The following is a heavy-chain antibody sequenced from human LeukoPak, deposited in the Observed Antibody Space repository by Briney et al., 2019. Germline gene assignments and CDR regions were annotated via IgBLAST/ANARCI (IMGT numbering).Heavy chain of an antibody. CDR1: GFTFSSYG. CDR2: IRYDGSNK. D-gene: IGHD1-20*01. CDR3: ARGDSEVYNWNYYYYYMDV. Sequence: PGGSLRLSCAASGFTFSSYGMHWVRQAPGKGLKWVAFIRYDGSNKYYADSVKGRFTISRDNSKNTLYLHVNSLRPEDTAVYYCARGDSEVYNWNYYYYYMDVWGKGTTVTVSS. J-gene: IGHJ6*03. V-gene: IGHV3-30*02.